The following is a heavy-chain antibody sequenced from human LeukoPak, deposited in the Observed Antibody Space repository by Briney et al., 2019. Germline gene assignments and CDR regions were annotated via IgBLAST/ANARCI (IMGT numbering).Heavy chain of an antibody. V-gene: IGHV4-59*01. D-gene: IGHD4-17*01. CDR3: ASLRRTDAFDI. CDR2: IYYSGST. CDR1: GGSISSYY. Sequence: PSETLSLXCTVSGGSISSYYWSWIRQPPGKGLEWIGYIYYSGSTNYNPSLKSRVTISVDTSKNQFSLKLSSVTAADTAVYYCASLRRTDAFDIWGQGTMVTVSS. J-gene: IGHJ3*02.